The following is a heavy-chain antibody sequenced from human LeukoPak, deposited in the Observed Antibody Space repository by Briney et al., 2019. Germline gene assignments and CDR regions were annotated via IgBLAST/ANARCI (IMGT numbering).Heavy chain of an antibody. J-gene: IGHJ5*02. D-gene: IGHD2-15*01. V-gene: IGHV1-18*01. Sequence: ASVKVSCKASGYTFTSYGISWVRQAPGQGLEWMGWISAYNGNTNYAQKLQGRVTMTTDTSTSTAYMELRRLRSDDTAVYYCARDHCSGGSCLYNWFDPWGQGTLVTVSS. CDR1: GYTFTSYG. CDR2: ISAYNGNT. CDR3: ARDHCSGGSCLYNWFDP.